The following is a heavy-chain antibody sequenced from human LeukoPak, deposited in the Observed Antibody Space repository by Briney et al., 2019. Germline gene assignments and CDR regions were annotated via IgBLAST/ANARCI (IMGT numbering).Heavy chain of an antibody. CDR3: ARLTNYDILTGYYNVIMDFDY. CDR2: IYYSGST. J-gene: IGHJ4*02. Sequence: SETLSLTCTVSGGSISSSSYYWGWIRQPPGKGLEWIGSIYYSGSTYYNPSLKSRVTISVDTSEIQFSLKLSSVTAADTAVYYCARLTNYDILTGYYNVIMDFDYWGQGTLVTVSS. D-gene: IGHD3-9*01. CDR1: GGSISSSSYY. V-gene: IGHV4-39*01.